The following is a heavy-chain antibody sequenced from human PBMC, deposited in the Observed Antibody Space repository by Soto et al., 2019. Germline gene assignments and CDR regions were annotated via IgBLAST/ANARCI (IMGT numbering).Heavy chain of an antibody. Sequence: EVQLVESGGGVVRPGGSLRLSCAASGFTFDDYGMSWVRQAPGKGLDWVSGINWNGGGTGYADSVKGRFTITRDNAKTSLYLQMNSLRAEDTALYHCARKRSSSWSYYFDSWGQGTLVTVSS. J-gene: IGHJ4*02. CDR1: GFTFDDYG. CDR2: INWNGGGT. V-gene: IGHV3-20*01. D-gene: IGHD6-13*01. CDR3: ARKRSSSWSYYFDS.